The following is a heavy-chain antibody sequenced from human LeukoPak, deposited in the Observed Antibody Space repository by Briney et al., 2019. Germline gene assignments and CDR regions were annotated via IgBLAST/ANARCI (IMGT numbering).Heavy chain of an antibody. CDR1: GYTFTSYY. Sequence: ASVKVSCKASGYTFTSYYMHWVRQAPGQGLEWMGIINPSGGSTSYAQKFQGRVTMTRDKSTSTVYMELSSLRSEDTAVYYCAREAAAIARSGYYFDYWGQGTLVTVSS. J-gene: IGHJ4*02. CDR2: INPSGGST. D-gene: IGHD2-2*01. V-gene: IGHV1-46*01. CDR3: AREAAAIARSGYYFDY.